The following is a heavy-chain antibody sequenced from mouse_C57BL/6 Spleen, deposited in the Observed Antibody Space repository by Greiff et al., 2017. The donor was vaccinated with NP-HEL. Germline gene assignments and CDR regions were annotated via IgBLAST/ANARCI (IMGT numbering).Heavy chain of an antibody. V-gene: IGHV3-6*01. CDR1: GYSITSGYY. Sequence: EVQRVESGPGLVKPSQSLSLTCSVTGYSITSGYYWNWIRQFPGNKLEWMGYISYDGSNNYNPSLKNRISITRDTSKNQFFLKFNSVTTEDTATYYCARVGDYYAMDYWGQGTSVTVSS. J-gene: IGHJ4*01. CDR2: ISYDGSN. CDR3: ARVGDYYAMDY.